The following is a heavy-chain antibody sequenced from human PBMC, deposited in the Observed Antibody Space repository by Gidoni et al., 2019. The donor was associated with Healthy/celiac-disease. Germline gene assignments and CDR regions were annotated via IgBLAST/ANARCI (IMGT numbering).Heavy chain of an antibody. CDR1: GSTFTSYG. CDR2: VSAYNGNT. Sequence: QVQLVQSGAEVKKPGASVKVSCKASGSTFTSYGISWVRQAPGKGLEWMGWVSAYNGNTNYAQKLQGRVTMTTDTSTSTAYMELRSLRSDDTAVYYCAREIIRGYSRRSYFDYWGQGTLVTVSS. CDR3: AREIIRGYSRRSYFDY. V-gene: IGHV1-18*01. D-gene: IGHD5-18*01. J-gene: IGHJ4*02.